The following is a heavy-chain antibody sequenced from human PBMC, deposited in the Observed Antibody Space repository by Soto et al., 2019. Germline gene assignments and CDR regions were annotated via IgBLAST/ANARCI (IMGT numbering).Heavy chain of an antibody. V-gene: IGHV2-70*01. D-gene: IGHD5-18*01. Sequence: LRLSCAASGFSLSTSGMCVSWIRQPPGKALEWLALIDWDDDKYYSTSLKTRLTISKDTSKNQVVLTMTNMDPVDTATYYCARSKWIQLWPLDYWGQGTLVTVSS. J-gene: IGHJ4*02. CDR3: ARSKWIQLWPLDY. CDR2: IDWDDDK. CDR1: GFSLSTSGMC.